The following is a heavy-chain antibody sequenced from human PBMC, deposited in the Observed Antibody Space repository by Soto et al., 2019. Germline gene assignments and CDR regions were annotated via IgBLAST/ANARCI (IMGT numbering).Heavy chain of an antibody. Sequence: EVQLVESGGGLVQPGGSLRLSCAASGLTVSSNYMSWVRQAPGKGLEWVSVIYSGGSTYYADSVKGRFTISRDNSKNTLYLQMNSLRAEDTAVYYCARDQYCSGGSCYQDYWGQGTLVTVSS. CDR3: ARDQYCSGGSCYQDY. D-gene: IGHD2-15*01. CDR1: GLTVSSNY. V-gene: IGHV3-66*01. CDR2: IYSGGST. J-gene: IGHJ4*02.